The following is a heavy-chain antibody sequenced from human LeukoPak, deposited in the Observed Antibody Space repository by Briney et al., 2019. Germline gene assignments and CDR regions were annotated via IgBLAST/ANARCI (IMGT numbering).Heavy chain of an antibody. Sequence: VASVTVSCKASGYTFTSYYMHWVRQAPGQGLEWMGLINPSGGSTSYAQKFQGRVTMTRDMSTSTVYMELSSLRSEDTTVYYCARAQTPYYYDSSGYYARAFDIWGQGTTVTVAS. V-gene: IGHV1-46*01. CDR1: GYTFTSYY. J-gene: IGHJ3*02. CDR2: INPSGGST. D-gene: IGHD3-22*01. CDR3: ARAQTPYYYDSSGYYARAFDI.